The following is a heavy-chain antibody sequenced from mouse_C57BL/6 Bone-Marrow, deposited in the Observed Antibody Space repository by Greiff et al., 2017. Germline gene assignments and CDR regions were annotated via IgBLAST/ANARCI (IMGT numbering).Heavy chain of an antibody. D-gene: IGHD2-2*01. J-gene: IGHJ3*01. CDR3: ARSEGYPAWFAY. V-gene: IGHV1-53*01. Sequence: QVQLQQPGTELVKPGASVKLSCKASGYTFTSYWMHWVKQRPGPGLEWIGNINPSNGGTNSNEKFKSKATLTVDKSSSTAYLQLSSLTSEDSAVYYCARSEGYPAWFAYWGQGTLVTVSA. CDR1: GYTFTSYW. CDR2: INPSNGGT.